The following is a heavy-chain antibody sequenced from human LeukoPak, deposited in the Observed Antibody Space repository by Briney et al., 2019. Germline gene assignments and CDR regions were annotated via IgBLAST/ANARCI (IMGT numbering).Heavy chain of an antibody. J-gene: IGHJ4*02. CDR1: SGSISNHY. CDR3: ARSSSWYYFDY. Sequence: SETLSLTCTVSSGSISNHYWSWIRQPPGKGLEWIGYIDNTGNTNYNPSLKSRVTISVDTSKNQFSLKLSSVTAADTAVYYCARSSSWYYFDYWGQGTLVTVSS. CDR2: IDNTGNT. V-gene: IGHV4-59*11. D-gene: IGHD6-13*01.